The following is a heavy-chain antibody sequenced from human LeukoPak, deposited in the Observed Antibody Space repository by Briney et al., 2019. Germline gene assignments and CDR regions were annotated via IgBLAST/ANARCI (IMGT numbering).Heavy chain of an antibody. Sequence: HPGGSLRLSCAASGFIFSDYWMSNLRQAPGKGLEWVANIKQDGSEKYYLDSVKGRFTISRDNAKNSLSLQMNSLRAEDTAVYYCARDGDTSGYSDWGQGTLVTVSS. V-gene: IGHV3-7*01. J-gene: IGHJ4*02. CDR1: GFIFSDYW. CDR2: IKQDGSEK. D-gene: IGHD3-22*01. CDR3: ARDGDTSGYSD.